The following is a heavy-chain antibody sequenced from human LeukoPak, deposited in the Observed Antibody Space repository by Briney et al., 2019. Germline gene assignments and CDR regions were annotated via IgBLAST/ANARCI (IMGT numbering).Heavy chain of an antibody. Sequence: GGSLRLSCAAAGFTFSNAWMSWVRQAPGGGREWDGCIKSKADGATKDYASPVKGRFTISRDDSKNTLYLQMNSLKTEDTAVYYCTTEYSSGAFDYWGQGTLVTVSS. CDR3: TTEYSSGAFDY. V-gene: IGHV3-15*01. D-gene: IGHD6-19*01. CDR1: GFTFSNAW. CDR2: IKSKADGATK. J-gene: IGHJ4*02.